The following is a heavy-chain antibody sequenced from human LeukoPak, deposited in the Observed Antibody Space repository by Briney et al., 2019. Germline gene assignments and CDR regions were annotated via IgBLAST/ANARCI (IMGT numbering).Heavy chain of an antibody. Sequence: ASVKVSCKVSGYTLTELSMHWVRQAPGKGLEWMGGFDPEDGETIYAQKFQGRVTMTEDTSTDTAYMELSSLRSEDTAVYYCATGITMVRGVTLDYWGQGTLVTVSS. D-gene: IGHD3-10*01. CDR2: FDPEDGET. CDR1: GYTLTELS. V-gene: IGHV1-24*01. J-gene: IGHJ4*02. CDR3: ATGITMVRGVTLDY.